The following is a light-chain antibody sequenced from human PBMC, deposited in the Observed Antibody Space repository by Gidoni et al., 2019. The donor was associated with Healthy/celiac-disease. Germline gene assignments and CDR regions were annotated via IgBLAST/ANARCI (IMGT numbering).Light chain of an antibody. J-gene: IGLJ1*01. Sequence: QAALTQPPSASGTPGQRVTISCSGSSSNIGSNTVNWYQQLPGTAPKLLIYSNNQRPSGVPDRFSGSKSGTSASLAISGLQSEDEADYYRAAWDDSLNAYVFGTGTKVTVL. CDR1: SSNIGSNT. V-gene: IGLV1-44*01. CDR3: AAWDDSLNAYV. CDR2: SNN.